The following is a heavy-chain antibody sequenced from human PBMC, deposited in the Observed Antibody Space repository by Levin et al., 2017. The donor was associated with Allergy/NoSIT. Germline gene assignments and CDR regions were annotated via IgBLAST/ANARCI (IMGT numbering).Heavy chain of an antibody. D-gene: IGHD5-18*01. Sequence: SCEASGFIFEDYAMHWVRQVPGKGLEWVAGISWSSHSLGYADSVKGRFTISRDNAKNSLYLQMYSLRCEDTALYYCTKDLFRGYSLGSKFEVYGLDVWGHGTAVTV. CDR3: TKDLFRGYSLGSKFEVYGLDV. J-gene: IGHJ6*02. CDR1: GFIFEDYA. CDR2: ISWSSHSL. V-gene: IGHV3-9*01.